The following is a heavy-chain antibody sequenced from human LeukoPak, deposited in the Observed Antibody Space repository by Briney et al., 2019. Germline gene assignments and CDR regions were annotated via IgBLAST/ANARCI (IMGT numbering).Heavy chain of an antibody. J-gene: IGHJ4*02. V-gene: IGHV4-59*01. CDR1: GGSISSYY. Sequence: SEILSLTCTVSGGSISSYYWSWIRQPPGKGLEWIGYTYYSGSTNYNPSLKSRVTISVDTSKNQFSLKLSSVTAADTAVYYCAREYYYDSSGYGGVYYFDYWGQGTLVTVSS. D-gene: IGHD3-22*01. CDR3: AREYYYDSSGYGGVYYFDY. CDR2: TYYSGST.